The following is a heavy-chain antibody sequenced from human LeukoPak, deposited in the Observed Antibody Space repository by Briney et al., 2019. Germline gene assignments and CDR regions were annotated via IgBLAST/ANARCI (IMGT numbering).Heavy chain of an antibody. J-gene: IGHJ4*02. CDR2: MNPNSGNT. Sequence: GASVKVSCKASGYTFTSYGINWVRQATGQGLEWMGWMNPNSGNTGYAQKFQGRVTMTRNTSISTAYMELSSLRSEDTAVYYCARGGVVTMIVVVPDYWGQGTLVTVSS. V-gene: IGHV1-8*01. CDR3: ARGGVVTMIVVVPDY. CDR1: GYTFTSYG. D-gene: IGHD3-22*01.